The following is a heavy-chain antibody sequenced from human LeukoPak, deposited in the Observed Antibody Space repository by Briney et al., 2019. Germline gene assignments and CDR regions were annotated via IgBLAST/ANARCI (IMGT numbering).Heavy chain of an antibody. CDR1: GGSISSDGYS. J-gene: IGHJ4*02. CDR3: ARATALKGAAAGPLDD. Sequence: PSQTLSLTCAVSGGSISSDGYSWSWIRQPPGMGLEWIGYIFNGGSTYYNPSLKSRVSMSVDGSKSQFSLHLTSVTAADTAVYYCARATALKGAAAGPLDDWGQGTLVTVSS. CDR2: IFNGGST. V-gene: IGHV4-30-2*01. D-gene: IGHD6-13*01.